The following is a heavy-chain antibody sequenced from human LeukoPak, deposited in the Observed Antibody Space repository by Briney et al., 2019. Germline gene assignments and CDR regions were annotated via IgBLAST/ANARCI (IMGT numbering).Heavy chain of an antibody. Sequence: PGTSLRLSCVTCGLSFTNHCFHWLRQAADKGLDWVAFVRHDGFDTYHSNSFKRRFRISRDDSKNTVYLHMNSLRAEDTALYYCARDRGKDYFGDWGQGTQVTVSS. CDR1: GLSFTNHC. J-gene: IGHJ4*02. D-gene: IGHD4-23*01. V-gene: IGHV3-33*01. CDR2: VRHDGFDT. CDR3: ARDRGKDYFGD.